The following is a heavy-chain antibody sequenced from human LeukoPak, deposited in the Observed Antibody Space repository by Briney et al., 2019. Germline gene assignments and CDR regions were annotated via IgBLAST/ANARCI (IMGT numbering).Heavy chain of an antibody. CDR2: INPNSGGT. V-gene: IGHV1-2*06. J-gene: IGHJ3*02. D-gene: IGHD3-22*01. CDR1: GYTFTGYY. CDR3: ATLTYYYDSSGFTGEGAFDI. Sequence: GASVKVSCKASGYTFTGYYMHWVRHAPGQGLEWMGRINPNSGGTNYAQKFQGRVTMTRDTSISTAYMELSRLRSDDTAVYYCATLTYYYDSSGFTGEGAFDIWGQGTMVTVSS.